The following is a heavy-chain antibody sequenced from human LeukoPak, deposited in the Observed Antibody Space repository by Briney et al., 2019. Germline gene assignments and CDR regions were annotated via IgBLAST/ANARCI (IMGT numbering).Heavy chain of an antibody. D-gene: IGHD2-2*03. CDR1: GGSISSFY. CDR2: IHYSGNT. Sequence: SETLSLTCAVSGGSISSFYWNWIRQPPGKGLEWIGYIHYSGNTDYNPSLKSRVTISVDTSKNQCSLKLNSVTAADTAVYYCARDGSGFDVWGQGTKVTVSS. V-gene: IGHV4-59*01. J-gene: IGHJ3*01. CDR3: ARDGSGFDV.